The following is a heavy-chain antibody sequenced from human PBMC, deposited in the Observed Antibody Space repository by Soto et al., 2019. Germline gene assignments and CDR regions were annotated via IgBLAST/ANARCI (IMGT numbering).Heavy chain of an antibody. CDR2: IHYSGTT. V-gene: IGHV4-59*01. CDR1: GGSMRNYF. D-gene: IGHD6-13*01. Sequence: SETLSLTCTVSGGSMRNYFWTWIRQPPGKGLEWIGCIHYSGTTSFFPSYNPSLRSRVTISEDTSKNQFSLKLLSVTTADTAVYFCAAGEASSRNLAPYYLDFWGQGTLVTVPQ. CDR3: AAGEASSRNLAPYYLDF. J-gene: IGHJ4*02.